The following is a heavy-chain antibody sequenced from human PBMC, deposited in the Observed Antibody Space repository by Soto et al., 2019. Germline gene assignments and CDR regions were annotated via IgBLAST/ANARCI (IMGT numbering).Heavy chain of an antibody. Sequence: GESLKISCKGSGYSSTSYWIGWVRQMPGKGLEWMGIIYPGDSDTRYSPSFQGQVTISADKSTSTAYLQWSSLKASDTAMYYCARRVGATYGASLMDVWGQGTTVTVSS. D-gene: IGHD1-26*01. V-gene: IGHV5-51*01. J-gene: IGHJ6*02. CDR1: GYSSTSYW. CDR2: IYPGDSDT. CDR3: ARRVGATYGASLMDV.